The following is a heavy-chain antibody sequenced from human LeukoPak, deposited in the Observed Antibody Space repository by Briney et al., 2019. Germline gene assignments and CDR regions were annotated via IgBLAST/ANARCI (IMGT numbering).Heavy chain of an antibody. J-gene: IGHJ6*02. D-gene: IGHD6-19*01. Sequence: GGSLRLSCSASGFSFSSYAMHWVRQAPEKGLEHVSAISSNGGSTYYADSVKGRFTISRDNSKNTLYLQMSSLRAEDTAVYYCVEDTKSRSLPGIAVAGTSNYYGMDVWGQGTTVTVSS. CDR2: ISSNGGST. V-gene: IGHV3-64D*09. CDR1: GFSFSSYA. CDR3: VEDTKSRSLPGIAVAGTSNYYGMDV.